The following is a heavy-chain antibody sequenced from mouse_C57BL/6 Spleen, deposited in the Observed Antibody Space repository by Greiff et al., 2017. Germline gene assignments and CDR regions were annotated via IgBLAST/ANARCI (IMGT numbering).Heavy chain of an antibody. Sequence: VQLQQPGAELVRPGSSVKLSCKASGYTFTSYWMHWVKQRPIQGLEWIGNIDPSDSETHYNQKFKDKATLTVDKSSSTAYMQLRSLTSEDSAVYYCARRPYYGSSLDDWGQGTTLTVSS. CDR3: ARRPYYGSSLDD. CDR2: IDPSDSET. D-gene: IGHD1-1*01. V-gene: IGHV1-52*01. J-gene: IGHJ2*01. CDR1: GYTFTSYW.